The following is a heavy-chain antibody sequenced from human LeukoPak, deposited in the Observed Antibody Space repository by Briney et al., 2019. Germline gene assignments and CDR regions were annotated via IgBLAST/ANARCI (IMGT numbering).Heavy chain of an antibody. CDR2: IKSKTDGGTT. D-gene: IGHD6-19*01. J-gene: IGHJ4*02. V-gene: IGHV3-15*01. CDR3: TTDQVAGTAHFDY. CDR1: GFNFSNAW. Sequence: GGSLRLSCAASGFNFSNAWMSWVRQAPGKGLEWVGRIKSKTDGGTTDYAAPVKGRFTISRDDSKNTLYLQMNSLKTEDTAVYYCTTDQVAGTAHFDYWGQGTLVTVSS.